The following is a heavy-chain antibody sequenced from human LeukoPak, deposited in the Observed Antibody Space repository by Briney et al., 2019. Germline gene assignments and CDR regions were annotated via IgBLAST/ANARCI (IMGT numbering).Heavy chain of an antibody. CDR3: ARGIVEMGTRYFDL. D-gene: IGHD5-24*01. Sequence: SETLSHTCTVSGGSISNSLYYWGWIRQPPGKGLDWIGRIYYSGSTYYNPSLKSRVTISVDTSKNQFSLKLSSVTDADTAVYYCARGIVEMGTRYFDLWGRGTLVTVSS. V-gene: IGHV4-39*01. CDR1: GGSISNSLYY. J-gene: IGHJ2*01. CDR2: IYYSGST.